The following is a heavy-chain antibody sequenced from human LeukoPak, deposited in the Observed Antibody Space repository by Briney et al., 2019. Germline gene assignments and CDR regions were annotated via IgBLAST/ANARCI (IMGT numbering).Heavy chain of an antibody. CDR1: GYSISSGYY. CDR2: IYHSGST. J-gene: IGHJ4*02. D-gene: IGHD5-12*01. CDR3: ARGLVATIWAFDY. V-gene: IGHV4-38-2*02. Sequence: SETLSLTCTVSGYSISSGYYWGWIRQPPGKGLEWIGSIYHSGSTYYNPSLKSRVTISVDTSKNQFSLKLSSVTAADTAVYYCARGLVATIWAFDYWGQGTLVTVSS.